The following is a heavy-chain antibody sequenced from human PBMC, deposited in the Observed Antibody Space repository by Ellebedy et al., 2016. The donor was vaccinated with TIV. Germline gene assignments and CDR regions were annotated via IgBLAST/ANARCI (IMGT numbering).Heavy chain of an antibody. Sequence: GGSLRLXCAASGFTFSSYAMHWVRQAPGKGLEWVAVISYDGSNKYYADSVKGRFTISRDNSKNTLYLQMNSLRAEDTAVYYCASLPGYCSSTSCRDVWGQGTTVTVSS. D-gene: IGHD2-2*01. CDR1: GFTFSSYA. CDR2: ISYDGSNK. V-gene: IGHV3-30-3*01. J-gene: IGHJ6*02. CDR3: ASLPGYCSSTSCRDV.